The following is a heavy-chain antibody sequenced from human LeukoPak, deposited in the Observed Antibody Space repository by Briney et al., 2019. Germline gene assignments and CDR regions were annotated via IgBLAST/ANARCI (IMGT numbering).Heavy chain of an antibody. CDR2: IYYSGST. J-gene: IGHJ4*02. CDR3: AREDPLWFGETLFDY. CDR1: GGSISSYY. D-gene: IGHD3-10*01. V-gene: IGHV4-59*12. Sequence: NSSETLSLTCTVSGGSISSYYWSWIRQPPGKGLEWIGYIYYSGSTNYNPSLKSRVTISVDTSKNQFSLKLSSVTAADTAVYYCAREDPLWFGETLFDYWGQGTLVTVSS.